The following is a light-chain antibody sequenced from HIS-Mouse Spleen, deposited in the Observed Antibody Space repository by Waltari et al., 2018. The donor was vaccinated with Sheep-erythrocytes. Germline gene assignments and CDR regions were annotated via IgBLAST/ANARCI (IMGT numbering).Light chain of an antibody. CDR3: CSYAGSSTPWV. CDR2: GGS. Sequence: QSALTQPASVSGSPGQSITISCTGTSSDVGSYNLVSWYQQHPGKAPKPMLYGGSTRPSGVSNRVSGSKSGNTASLTISGLQAEDEADYYCCSYAGSSTPWVFGGGTKLTVL. V-gene: IGLV2-23*01. CDR1: SSDVGSYNL. J-gene: IGLJ3*02.